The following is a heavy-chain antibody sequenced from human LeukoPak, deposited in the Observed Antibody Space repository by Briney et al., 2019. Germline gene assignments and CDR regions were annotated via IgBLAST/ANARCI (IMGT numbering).Heavy chain of an antibody. CDR1: GFTFDDYA. CDR2: LSWNSGSI. CDR3: VYGMDV. Sequence: GGSLRLSCAASGFTFDDYAMHWVRQAPGKGLEWVSGLSWNSGSIGYADSVKGRFTISRDNAKNSLYLQMNSLRAEDTALYYCVYGMDVWGQGTTVTVSS. J-gene: IGHJ6*02. V-gene: IGHV3-9*01.